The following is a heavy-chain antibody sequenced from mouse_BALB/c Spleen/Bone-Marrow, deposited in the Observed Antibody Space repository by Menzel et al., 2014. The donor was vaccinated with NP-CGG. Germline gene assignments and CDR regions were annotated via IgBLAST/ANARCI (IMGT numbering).Heavy chain of an antibody. J-gene: IGHJ1*01. CDR1: GFTFTDYY. D-gene: IGHD1-2*01. CDR2: IRNKANGYTT. Sequence: EVKLMESGGGLVQPGGSLRLSCATSGFTFTDYYMSWVRQPPGKALEWLGFIRNKANGYTTEYSASVKGRFTISRDNSHSILYLQMNTLRAEDSATYYCARDNYYGYHWYFDVWGAGTTVTVSS. V-gene: IGHV7-3*02. CDR3: ARDNYYGYHWYFDV.